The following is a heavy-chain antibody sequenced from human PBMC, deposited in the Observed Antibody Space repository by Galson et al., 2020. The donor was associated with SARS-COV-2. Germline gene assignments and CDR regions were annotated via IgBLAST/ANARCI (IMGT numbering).Heavy chain of an antibody. J-gene: IGHJ6*02. CDR3: ATAYSGYNFPYYYYYGVDV. CDR2: IKSKTDGGTT. CDR1: GFTFSNAW. Sequence: GGSLRLSCAASGFTFSNAWMSWVRQAPGKGLEWVGRIKSKTDGGTTDYAAPVKGRFTISRDDSKNTLYLQMNSLRADDTAIYYCATAYSGYNFPYYYYYGVDVWGQGTTVTVSS. D-gene: IGHD5-12*01. V-gene: IGHV3-15*01.